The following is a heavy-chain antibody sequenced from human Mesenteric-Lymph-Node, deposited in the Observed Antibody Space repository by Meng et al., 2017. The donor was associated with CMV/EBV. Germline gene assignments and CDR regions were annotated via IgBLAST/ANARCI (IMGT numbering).Heavy chain of an antibody. J-gene: IGHJ3*02. Sequence: GESLKISCAASGFNFNHYGMHWVRQAPGKGLEWVAVIWYDESNKYYGDSVRGRFIISRDNSKNTLFLQMNSLRAEDTAVYYCAKDLGNWNHVAYDAFDMWGPGTMVTVSS. CDR2: IWYDESNK. CDR3: AKDLGNWNHVAYDAFDM. CDR1: GFNFNHYG. D-gene: IGHD1-14*01. V-gene: IGHV3-33*06.